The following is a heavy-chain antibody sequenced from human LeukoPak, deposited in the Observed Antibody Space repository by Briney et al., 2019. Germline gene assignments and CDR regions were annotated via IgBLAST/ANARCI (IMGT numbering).Heavy chain of an antibody. CDR2: VYYTEGA. D-gene: IGHD2-21*01. CDR1: GGSVSVYY. V-gene: IGHV4-59*08. Sequence: SETLSLTCSVSGGSVSVYYWSWFRQPPGKGLEWIGNVYYTEGADYNPSLKSRVTISVDTAKNQLSLKLGSVTAADTAVYYCARLNFAVANAEFDYWGQGTLVTVSS. J-gene: IGHJ4*02. CDR3: ARLNFAVANAEFDY.